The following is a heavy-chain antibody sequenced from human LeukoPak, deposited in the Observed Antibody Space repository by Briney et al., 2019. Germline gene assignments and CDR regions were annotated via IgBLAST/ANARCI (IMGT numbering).Heavy chain of an antibody. D-gene: IGHD1-26*01. Sequence: GRSLRLSCAASGFTFSSYGMHWVRQAPGKGLEWVAVISYDGSNKYYADSVKGRFTISRDNSKNTLYLQMNSLRAEDTAVYYCAKRLGVGANYFDYWGQGTLVTVSS. CDR2: ISYDGSNK. CDR1: GFTFSSYG. V-gene: IGHV3-30*18. J-gene: IGHJ4*02. CDR3: AKRLGVGANYFDY.